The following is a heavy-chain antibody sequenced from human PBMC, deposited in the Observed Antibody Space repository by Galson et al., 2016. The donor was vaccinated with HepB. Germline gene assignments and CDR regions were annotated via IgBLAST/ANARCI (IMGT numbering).Heavy chain of an antibody. V-gene: IGHV3-15*07. J-gene: IGHJ5*02. CDR2: IKSKNDGETT. D-gene: IGHD3-3*01. Sequence: SLRLSCATSGFGFSHAWMHWVRQAPGKGLEWVVRIKSKNDGETTHYAAPVKGRFAISRDDSKNTLYLQINSLKTEDTAVYYCTVGATYDFWSGYYMLDPWGQGTLVTVAS. CDR3: TVGATYDFWSGYYMLDP. CDR1: GFGFSHAW.